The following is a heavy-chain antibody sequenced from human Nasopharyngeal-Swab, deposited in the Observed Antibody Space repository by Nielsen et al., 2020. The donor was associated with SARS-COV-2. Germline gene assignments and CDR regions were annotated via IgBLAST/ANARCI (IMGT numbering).Heavy chain of an antibody. CDR3: ASPRGYSYGPFDY. J-gene: IGHJ4*02. CDR2: ISGSGGST. Sequence: GESLKISCAASGFTFSSYAMSWVRQAPGKGLEWVSVISGSGGSTYYADSVKGRFTISRDNSKNTLYLQMNSLRAEDTAVYYCASPRGYSYGPFDYWGQGTLVTVSS. D-gene: IGHD5-18*01. CDR1: GFTFSSYA. V-gene: IGHV3-23*01.